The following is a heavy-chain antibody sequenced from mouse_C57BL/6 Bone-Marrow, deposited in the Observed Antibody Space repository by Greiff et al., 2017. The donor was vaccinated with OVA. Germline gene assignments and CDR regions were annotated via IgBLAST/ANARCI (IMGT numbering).Heavy chain of an antibody. CDR3: GGGRGDDYDEGYFDY. Sequence: VQLQQPGAELVKPGASVKMSCKASGYTFTSYWITWVKQRPGQGLEWIGDIYPGSGSTNYNEKFKSKATLTVDTSSSTAYMQLSSLTSEDSAVYECGGGRGDDYDEGYFDYGGRGTTLTVSS. J-gene: IGHJ2*01. CDR1: GYTFTSYW. V-gene: IGHV1-55*01. D-gene: IGHD2-4*01. CDR2: IYPGSGST.